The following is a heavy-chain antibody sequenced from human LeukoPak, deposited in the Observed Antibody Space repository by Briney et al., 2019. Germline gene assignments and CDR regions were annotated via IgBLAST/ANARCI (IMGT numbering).Heavy chain of an antibody. J-gene: IGHJ4*02. CDR3: ARTTDSSSPALSYYFDY. CDR2: IIPIFGTA. Sequence: RASVKVSCKASGGTFSSYAISWVRQAPGQGLEWMGRIIPIFGTANYAQKFQGRVTITTDESTSTAYMELSSLRSEDTAVYYCARTTDSSSPALSYYFDYWGQGTLVTVSS. D-gene: IGHD6-6*01. CDR1: GGTFSSYA. V-gene: IGHV1-69*05.